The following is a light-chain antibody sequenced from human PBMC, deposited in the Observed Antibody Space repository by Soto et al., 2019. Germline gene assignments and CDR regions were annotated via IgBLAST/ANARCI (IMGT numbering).Light chain of an antibody. CDR3: QQYNNWPPLT. Sequence: EIVMTQSPATLSVSPGERATLSCRASQSVSSNLAWYQQKPGQAPRLLISGASTRATGIPARVSGSGSGTEFTLTISSLQSEDFAVYYCQQYNNWPPLTFGGGNKVEIK. J-gene: IGKJ4*01. CDR2: GAS. CDR1: QSVSSN. V-gene: IGKV3-15*01.